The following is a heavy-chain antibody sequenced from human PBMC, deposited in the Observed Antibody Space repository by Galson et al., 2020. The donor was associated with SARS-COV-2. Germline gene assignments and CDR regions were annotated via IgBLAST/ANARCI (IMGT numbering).Heavy chain of an antibody. CDR2: IFWVDDK. CDR1: GFSISTTGVG. J-gene: IGHJ4*02. Sequence: SGPTLVKPTQTLTLTCTFSGFSISTTGVGVGWIRQPPGKALEWLAPIFWVDDKRYSSSLRSRLTITKDTSKNQVVLTMTNMDPVDTATYYCAHIRSGSYYEPPFDDWGKGTLVTVSS. CDR3: AHIRSGSYYEPPFDD. D-gene: IGHD1-26*01. V-gene: IGHV2-5*02.